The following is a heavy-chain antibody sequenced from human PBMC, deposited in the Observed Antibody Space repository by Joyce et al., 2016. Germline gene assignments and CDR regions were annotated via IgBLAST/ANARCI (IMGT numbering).Heavy chain of an antibody. V-gene: IGHV4-31*03. D-gene: IGHD2-8*01. Sequence: QVQLQESGSGLVKPSQTLSLTCTVSGGFISSTGYYWSWIRQHPGNGLEWIGYIPNTGSTYYNPSLKSRITISVETSKNQFALQLSSVTAADTAVYYCAREGSDCTNGVCSVRKNYGMDVWGQGTTVTVSS. CDR2: IPNTGST. CDR1: GGFISSTGYY. CDR3: AREGSDCTNGVCSVRKNYGMDV. J-gene: IGHJ6*02.